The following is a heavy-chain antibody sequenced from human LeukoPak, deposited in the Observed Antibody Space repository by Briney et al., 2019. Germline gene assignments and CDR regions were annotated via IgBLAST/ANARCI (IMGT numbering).Heavy chain of an antibody. D-gene: IGHD2-2*01. V-gene: IGHV1-69*04. CDR3: ARVLGYCSSTSCHAYYYYGMDV. CDR2: IIPIIGIA. J-gene: IGHJ6*02. CDR1: GGTFTSYA. Sequence: SVKVSCKASGGTFTSYAISWVRQAPGQGLEWRGRIIPIIGIANYAQKFQGRVTITADKSTSTAYMELSSLTSEDTAVYYCARVLGYCSSTSCHAYYYYGMDVWGQGTTVTVSS.